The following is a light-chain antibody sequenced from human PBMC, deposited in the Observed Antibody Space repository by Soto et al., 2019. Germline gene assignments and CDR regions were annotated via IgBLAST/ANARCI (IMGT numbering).Light chain of an antibody. Sequence: DIPMTQSPSALSASVGDRVTITCQASPDISNYLNWYQQKPGKAPKLLIYDASNLETGVPSRFSGSCSGTDFTFTISSLQPEDIATYYGQQYDNLRTFGQGTKVEIK. CDR2: DAS. CDR1: PDISNY. CDR3: QQYDNLRT. J-gene: IGKJ1*01. V-gene: IGKV1-33*01.